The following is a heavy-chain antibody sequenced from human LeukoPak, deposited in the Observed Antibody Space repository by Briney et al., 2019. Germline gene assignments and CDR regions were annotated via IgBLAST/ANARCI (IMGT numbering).Heavy chain of an antibody. CDR1: GGSISSGGYS. CDR2: IYYSGST. CDR3: AGDPLRLAI. D-gene: IGHD5-12*01. V-gene: IGHV4-30-4*07. J-gene: IGHJ3*02. Sequence: SQTLSLTCAVSGGSISSGGYSWSWIRQPPGKGLEWIGYIYYSGSTYYNPSLKSRVTISVDTSKNQFSLKLSSVTAADTAVYYCAGDPLRLAIWGQGTMVTVSS.